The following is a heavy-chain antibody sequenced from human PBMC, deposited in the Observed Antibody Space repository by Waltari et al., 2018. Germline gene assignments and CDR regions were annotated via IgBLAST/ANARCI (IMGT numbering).Heavy chain of an antibody. CDR2: IYYSGST. D-gene: IGHD3-22*01. CDR1: GGPISSGGSY. CDR3: ARDQSDSSMAFDI. J-gene: IGHJ3*02. V-gene: IGHV4-31*03. Sequence: QVQLQESGPGLVKPSQTLSLTCTVPGGPISSGGSYWSWIRQHPGKGLEWIGYIYYSGSTYYNPSLKSRVTISVDTSKNQFSLKLSSVTAADTAVYYCARDQSDSSMAFDIWGQGTMVTVSS.